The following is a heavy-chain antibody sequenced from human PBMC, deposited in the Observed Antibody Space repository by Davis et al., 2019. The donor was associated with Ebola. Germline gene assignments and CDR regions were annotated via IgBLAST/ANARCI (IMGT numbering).Heavy chain of an antibody. CDR2: IYHSGST. V-gene: IGHV4-38-2*02. J-gene: IGHJ3*02. Sequence: PSETLSLTCTVSGYSISSGYYWGWIRQPPGKGLEWIGSIYHSGSTYYNPSLKSRVTISVDTSKNQFSLKLSSVTAADTAVYYCARVKDLHDAFDIWGQGTMVTVSS. CDR1: GYSISSGYY. D-gene: IGHD2-15*01. CDR3: ARVKDLHDAFDI.